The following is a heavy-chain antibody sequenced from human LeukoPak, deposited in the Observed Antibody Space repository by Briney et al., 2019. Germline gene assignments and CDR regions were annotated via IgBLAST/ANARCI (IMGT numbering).Heavy chain of an antibody. Sequence: GESLSLSCAVSGVTFSLYAMSWVRQPPGKGLEWVAGITESGGTTYYADSVKGRFTLARDNSKNTLYLQMNSLGAEDTAVYCCAKQNSGNFIFFDHWGQGALDTVSS. CDR2: ITESGGTT. V-gene: IGHV3-23*01. CDR1: GVTFSLYA. D-gene: IGHD1-26*01. CDR3: AKQNSGNFIFFDH. J-gene: IGHJ4*02.